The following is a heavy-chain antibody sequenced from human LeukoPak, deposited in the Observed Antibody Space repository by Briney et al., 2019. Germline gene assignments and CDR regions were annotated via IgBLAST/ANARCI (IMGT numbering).Heavy chain of an antibody. CDR2: MNPISGNT. CDR1: GYTFTSYD. J-gene: IGHJ6*02. D-gene: IGHD2-15*01. CDR3: ARAGYCSGGSCYSGDVCMDV. V-gene: IGHV1-8*01. Sequence: ASVKVSCKASGYTFTSYDINWVRQATGQGLEWMGWMNPISGNTGYAQKFQGRVTMTRNTSISTAYMELSSLRSEDTAVYYCARAGYCSGGSCYSGDVCMDVWGQGTTVTVSS.